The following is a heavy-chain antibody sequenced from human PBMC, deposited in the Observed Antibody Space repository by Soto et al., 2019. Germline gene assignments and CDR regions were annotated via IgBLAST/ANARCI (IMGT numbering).Heavy chain of an antibody. CDR1: GYTFTGYY. V-gene: IGHV1-2*04. D-gene: IGHD2-15*01. CDR3: ARDRYCSGGSCFLGAFDI. J-gene: IGHJ3*02. Sequence: ASVKVSCKASGYTFTGYYMHWVRQAPGQGLEWMGWINPNSGGTNYAQKFQGWVTMTRDTSISTAYMELSRLRSDDTAVYYCARDRYCSGGSCFLGAFDIWVQGTMVTVSS. CDR2: INPNSGGT.